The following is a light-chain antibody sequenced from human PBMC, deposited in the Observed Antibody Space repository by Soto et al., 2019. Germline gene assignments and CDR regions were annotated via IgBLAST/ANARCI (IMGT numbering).Light chain of an antibody. CDR1: KLGDKY. CDR2: QDA. J-gene: IGLJ2*01. V-gene: IGLV3-1*01. CDR3: QAWDSSTVV. Sequence: SYELTQPPSVSVSPGQTASITCSGDKLGDKYVCWYQQKPGQSPVLVIFQDAKRPSGIPERFSGSNSGNTATLTISGTQAMDEADYYCQAWDSSTVVFGGGTKLTVL.